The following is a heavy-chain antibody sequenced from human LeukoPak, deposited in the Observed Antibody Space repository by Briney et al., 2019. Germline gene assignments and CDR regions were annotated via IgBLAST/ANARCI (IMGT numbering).Heavy chain of an antibody. CDR1: GGSFSGYY. D-gene: IGHD3-16*02. CDR3: ARGLYYDYVWGSYRYTFDY. V-gene: IGHV4-34*01. Sequence: PSETLSLTCAVYGGSFSGYYWSWIRQPPGKGLEWIGEINHSGSTNYNPSLKSRVTISVDTSKNQFSLKLSSVTAADTAVYYCARGLYYDYVWGSYRYTFDYWGQGTLVTVSS. J-gene: IGHJ4*02. CDR2: INHSGST.